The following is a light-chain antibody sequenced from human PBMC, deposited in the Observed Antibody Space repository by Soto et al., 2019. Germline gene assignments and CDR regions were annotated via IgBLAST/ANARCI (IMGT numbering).Light chain of an antibody. CDR1: QSISSW. CDR2: DAS. J-gene: IGKJ1*01. CDR3: QQYNSYSGT. V-gene: IGKV1-5*01. Sequence: DIQMTQSPSTLSASVGDRVTITCRASQSISSWLAWYQQKPGKAPKLLIYDASSLESGVPSRFRGSGSGTELTITISSLQPDDFETYYCQQYNSYSGTFGQGTQVDIK.